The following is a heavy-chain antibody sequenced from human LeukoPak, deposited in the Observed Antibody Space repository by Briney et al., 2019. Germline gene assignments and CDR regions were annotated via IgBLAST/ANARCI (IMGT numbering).Heavy chain of an antibody. CDR3: ATLENIVVVPAGWFDP. CDR1: GYTFINYY. J-gene: IGHJ5*02. D-gene: IGHD2-2*01. Sequence: ASVKVSCKASGYTFINYYMHWVRQAPGQGLEWMGRINPNSGGTNYAQKFQGRVTMTRDTSISTAYMELSRLRSDDTAVYYCATLENIVVVPAGWFDPWGQGTLVTVSS. CDR2: INPNSGGT. V-gene: IGHV1-2*06.